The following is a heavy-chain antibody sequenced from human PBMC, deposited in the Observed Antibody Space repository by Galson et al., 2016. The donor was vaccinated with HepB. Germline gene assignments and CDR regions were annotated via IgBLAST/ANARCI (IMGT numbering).Heavy chain of an antibody. D-gene: IGHD6-19*01. CDR1: GFTFNRHG. Sequence: SLRLSCAASGFTFNRHGMHWVRQAPGKGLEWVALIWYDGSNKNYADSVKGRFTISRDNSKKTLYLQKNSLRAEDTAVYYCAREGTNIAVAATAFDYWGQGTLVTVSS. J-gene: IGHJ4*02. CDR3: AREGTNIAVAATAFDY. V-gene: IGHV3-33*01. CDR2: IWYDGSNK.